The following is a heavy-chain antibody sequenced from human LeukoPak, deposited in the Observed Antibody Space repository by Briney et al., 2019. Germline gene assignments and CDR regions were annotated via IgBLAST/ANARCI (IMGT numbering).Heavy chain of an antibody. V-gene: IGHV3-11*01. CDR1: GLRFSDYY. J-gene: IGHJ4*02. CDR3: ARRAGEYSHPYDY. CDR2: ISSGGDIM. Sequence: PGGSLRLSCAASGLRFSDYYVSWIRQAPGKGLQWVSYISSGGDIMHYADSVKGRFTSSRDNAKNSLYLQMNSLRADDTAVYYCARRAGEYSHPYDYWGQGTLVTVSS. D-gene: IGHD4-17*01.